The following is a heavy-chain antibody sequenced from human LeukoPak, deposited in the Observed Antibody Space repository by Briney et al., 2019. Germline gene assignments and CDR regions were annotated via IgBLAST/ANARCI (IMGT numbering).Heavy chain of an antibody. Sequence: SETLSLTCTVSGGSISSYYWSWIRQPPGKGLEWIGYIYTSGSTNYNPSLKSRVTISVDTSKNQFSLKLSSVTAADTAVYYCASLPYTDYYYYYYMDVWGKGTTVTISS. D-gene: IGHD5-18*01. CDR1: GGSISSYY. CDR3: ASLPYTDYYYYYYMDV. V-gene: IGHV4-4*08. J-gene: IGHJ6*03. CDR2: IYTSGST.